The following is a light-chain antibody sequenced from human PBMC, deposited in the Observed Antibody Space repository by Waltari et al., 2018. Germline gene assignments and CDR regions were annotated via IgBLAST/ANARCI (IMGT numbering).Light chain of an antibody. Sequence: QSALTQPASVSGSPGESITISCTGTSHDVVGYNCVSWYQQHPGKAPKLMIYDVSNRPSGVSNRFSGSKSGNTASLTISGLQAEDEADYYCSSYTSSNTLVFGTGTKVTAL. CDR3: SSYTSSNTLV. CDR2: DVS. V-gene: IGLV2-14*03. J-gene: IGLJ1*01. CDR1: SHDVVGYNC.